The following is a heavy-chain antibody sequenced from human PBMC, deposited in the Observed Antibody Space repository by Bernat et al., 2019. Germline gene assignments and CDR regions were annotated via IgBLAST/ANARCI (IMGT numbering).Heavy chain of an antibody. CDR3: ARNSASGLDY. J-gene: IGHJ4*02. CDR2: INPSGGST. CDR1: GYSFTSYY. D-gene: IGHD4-23*01. V-gene: IGHV1-46*03. Sequence: QVQLVQSGAKVKKPGASVRVSCKASGYSFTSYYMHWVRQAPGQGLEWMGMINPSGGSTSYAQKFQGRVTMTTDTSTSTVYMDLSSLRSEDTAVYYCARNSASGLDYWGQGTLVSVSS.